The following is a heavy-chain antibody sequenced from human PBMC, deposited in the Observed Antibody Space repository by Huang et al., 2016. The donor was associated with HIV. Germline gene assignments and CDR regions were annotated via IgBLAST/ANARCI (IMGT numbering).Heavy chain of an antibody. Sequence: EVQLVQSGAEVKKLGESLKISCTGSGYSFSIYWIAWVRQMPGKGLEWMGIIYPFESQSTYSPSFEGHVSISVDKSINTVYLHWSSLKASDTAIYYCAKGRRAFDVWGQGTWVTVSS. CDR3: AKGRRAFDV. CDR1: GYSFSIYW. V-gene: IGHV5-51*03. J-gene: IGHJ3*01. CDR2: IYPFESQS.